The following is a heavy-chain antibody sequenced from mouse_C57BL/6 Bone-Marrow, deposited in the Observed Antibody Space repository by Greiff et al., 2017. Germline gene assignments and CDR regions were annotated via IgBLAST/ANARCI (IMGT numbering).Heavy chain of an antibody. CDR1: GYTFTSYW. D-gene: IGHD2-2*01. V-gene: IGHV1-61*01. CDR2: IYPSGSET. Sequence: QVQLQQPGAELVRPGSSVKLSCKASGYTFTSYWMAWVKQRPGQGLEWIGNIYPSGSETHYNQKFKDKATLTGDKSSSTAYMKLSSLTSEDSAVYYGASSYGYDSDYFDYWGQGTTLTVSS. J-gene: IGHJ2*01. CDR3: ASSYGYDSDYFDY.